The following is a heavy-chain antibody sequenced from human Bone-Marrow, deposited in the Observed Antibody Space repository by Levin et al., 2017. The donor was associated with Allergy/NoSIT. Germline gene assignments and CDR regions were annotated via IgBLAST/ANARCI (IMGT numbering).Heavy chain of an antibody. CDR1: GFSFSSYT. CDR3: ARVILEYSNSDHFDF. Sequence: QTGGSLRLSCAASGFSFSSYTLHWVRQSPGKGLEWLALISYDAGDIYYADSVKGRFTVSRDNSRKMVHLQMNSLRHDDTAVYYCARVILEYSNSDHFDFWGQGTRVTVSS. J-gene: IGHJ4*02. D-gene: IGHD6-6*01. V-gene: IGHV3-30-3*01. CDR2: ISYDAGDI.